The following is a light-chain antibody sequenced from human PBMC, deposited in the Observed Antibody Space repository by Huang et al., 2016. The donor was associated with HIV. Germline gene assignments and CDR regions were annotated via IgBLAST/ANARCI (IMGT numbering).Light chain of an antibody. Sequence: EIVMTQSPATLSVSPGERATLSCRASQGVSSNLAWYQQKPGQAPGLLIYGASTRATGIPARFSGSGSGTEFTLTISSLQSEDFAVYYCQQYNNWPPTFGQGTKVEIK. CDR1: QGVSSN. CDR2: GAS. CDR3: QQYNNWPPT. J-gene: IGKJ1*01. V-gene: IGKV3-15*01.